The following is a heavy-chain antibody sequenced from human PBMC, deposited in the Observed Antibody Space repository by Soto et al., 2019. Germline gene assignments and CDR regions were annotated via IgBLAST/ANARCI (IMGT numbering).Heavy chain of an antibody. J-gene: IGHJ5*02. D-gene: IGHD1-26*01. CDR1: GGSISSSSYY. CDR3: ATQEVGGSYVYPFDP. V-gene: IGHV4-39*02. Sequence: QLQLQESGPGLVKPSETLSLTCTVSGGSISSSSYYWGWIRQPPGKGLEWIGSIYYSGSTYYNPSLQRRVTISVDTSKNHFSLKLSSVTAADTAVYYCATQEVGGSYVYPFDPWGQGTLVTVSS. CDR2: IYYSGST.